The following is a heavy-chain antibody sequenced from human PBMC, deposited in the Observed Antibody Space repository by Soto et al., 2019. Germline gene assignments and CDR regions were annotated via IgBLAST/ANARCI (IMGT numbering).Heavy chain of an antibody. Sequence: ASVKVSCKASGYTFTSYGISWVRQAPGQGLGWMGWISAYNGNTNYAQKLQGRVTMTTDTSTSTAYMELRSLRSDDTAVYYCARDSPVAALSYYGMDVWGQGTTVTVSS. V-gene: IGHV1-18*01. J-gene: IGHJ6*02. CDR2: ISAYNGNT. CDR1: GYTFTSYG. CDR3: ARDSPVAALSYYGMDV. D-gene: IGHD6-6*01.